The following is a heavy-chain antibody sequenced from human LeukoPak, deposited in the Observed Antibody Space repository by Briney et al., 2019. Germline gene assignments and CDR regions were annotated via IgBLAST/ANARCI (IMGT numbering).Heavy chain of an antibody. D-gene: IGHD3-10*01. CDR2: ISGSGGST. CDR1: GFTFSSYG. J-gene: IGHJ5*02. Sequence: GGSLRLSCAASGFTFSSYGMSWVRQAPGKGLEWVSAISGSGGSTYYADSVKGRFTISRDNSKNTLYLQMNSLRAEDTAVYYCAKDEYGSGRVGYNWFDPWGQGTLVTVSS. CDR3: AKDEYGSGRVGYNWFDP. V-gene: IGHV3-23*01.